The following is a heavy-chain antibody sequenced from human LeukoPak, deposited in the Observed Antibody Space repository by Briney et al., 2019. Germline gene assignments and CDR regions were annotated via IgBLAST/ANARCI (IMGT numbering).Heavy chain of an antibody. CDR2: IYPGDSDT. CDR1: GSVFTSYW. CDR3: ARSYGSGSRYNYYYMDV. V-gene: IGHV5-51*01. J-gene: IGHJ6*03. D-gene: IGHD3-10*01. Sequence: GASLQISCKGSGSVFTSYWIGWVRQLPGKGLEWMGIIYPGDSDTRYSPSLQGQVTISADKSISTAYLQWSSLKASDTAMYYCARSYGSGSRYNYYYMDVWGKGTTVTVSS.